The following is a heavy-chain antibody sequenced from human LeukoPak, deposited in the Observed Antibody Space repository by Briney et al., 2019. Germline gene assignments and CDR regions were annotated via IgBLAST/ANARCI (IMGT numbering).Heavy chain of an antibody. V-gene: IGHV3-33*03. D-gene: IGHD1-26*01. CDR3: AKDDGTYRNFNF. CDR2: IWFDGNQK. Sequence: PGGSLRLSCVVSGFSFSSYGMHWVRQAPGKGLEWVAVIWFDGNQKFYGDSVKGRFTISRDNSQNTLYLQMSRLGPEDTAVYYCAKDDGTYRNFNFWGQGTMVTVSS. CDR1: GFSFSSYG. J-gene: IGHJ3*01.